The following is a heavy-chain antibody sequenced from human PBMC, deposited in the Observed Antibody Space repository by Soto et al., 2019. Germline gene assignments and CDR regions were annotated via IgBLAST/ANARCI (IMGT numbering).Heavy chain of an antibody. CDR1: AFTFTNYW. CDR3: ARVGTGYYYKDV. CDR2: INGDGRII. Sequence: GSLRLSCAASAFTFTNYWMHWVRQAPGKGLVWVSRINGDGRIITYADSVKGRFTVSRDNAKNTLYLEMNSLRAEDTAVYYCARVGTGYYYKDVWGKGTTVTVSS. J-gene: IGHJ6*03. V-gene: IGHV3-74*01.